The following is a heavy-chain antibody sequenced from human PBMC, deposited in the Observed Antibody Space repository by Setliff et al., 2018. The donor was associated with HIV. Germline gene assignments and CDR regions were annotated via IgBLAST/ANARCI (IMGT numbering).Heavy chain of an antibody. CDR1: GFSINSGYY. Sequence: TLSLTCAVSGFSINSGYYWGWIRQPPGKGLEWIGSIYQTGTTYYNPSLKSRVTISVDTSQNQFSLRLSSVTAADTAVYYCARGSGRFCSGGRCSAFDYWGQGTLVTVSS. CDR2: IYQTGTT. J-gene: IGHJ4*02. V-gene: IGHV4-38-2*01. CDR3: ARGSGRFCSGGRCSAFDY. D-gene: IGHD2-15*01.